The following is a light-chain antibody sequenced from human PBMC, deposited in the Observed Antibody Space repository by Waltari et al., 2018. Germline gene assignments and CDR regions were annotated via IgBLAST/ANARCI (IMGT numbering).Light chain of an antibody. CDR1: QGISSA. CDR3: QKYNSAPRT. Sequence: AIQLTQSPSSLAASVGDRVTITCRASQGISSAVAWYQQKPGKVPNLLIYDASRLERGVPSRFSGSTSGTDFTLTISSLQPEDFATYYCQKYNSAPRTFGQGTKVEIK. J-gene: IGKJ1*01. CDR2: DAS. V-gene: IGKV1-13*02.